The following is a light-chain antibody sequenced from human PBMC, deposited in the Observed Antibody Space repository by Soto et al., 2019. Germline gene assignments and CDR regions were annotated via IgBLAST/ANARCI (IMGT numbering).Light chain of an antibody. J-gene: IGLJ3*02. CDR1: SGHSSYA. V-gene: IGLV4-69*01. Sequence: QAVLTQSPSASASLGASVKLTCTLSSGHSSYAIAWHQQQPEKGPRYLMKLNSDGSHSKGDAIPDRFSGSSSGAERYLTISRLQSEDEADYYCQTWGTGSWVFGGGTKVTVL. CDR2: LNSDGSH. CDR3: QTWGTGSWV.